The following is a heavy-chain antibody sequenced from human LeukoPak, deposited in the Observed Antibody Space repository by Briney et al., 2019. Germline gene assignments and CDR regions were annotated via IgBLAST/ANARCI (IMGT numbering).Heavy chain of an antibody. Sequence: SETLSLTCTVSGGSISSYYWSWIRQTPGKGLEWIGSIYHSGNTYYNPSLKSRVTILVDTSKNQFSLNLTSVTAADTAVYCCVRGPYGSSISNWFDPWGQGLLVTVSS. CDR1: GGSISSYY. V-gene: IGHV4-38-2*02. J-gene: IGHJ5*02. CDR2: IYHSGNT. D-gene: IGHD3-10*01. CDR3: VRGPYGSSISNWFDP.